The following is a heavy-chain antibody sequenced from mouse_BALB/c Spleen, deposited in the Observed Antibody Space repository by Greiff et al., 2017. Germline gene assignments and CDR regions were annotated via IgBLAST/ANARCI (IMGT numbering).Heavy chain of an antibody. CDR1: GFTFSSYG. Sequence: EVKVVESGGDLVKPGGSLKLSCAASGFTFSSYGMSWVRQTPDKRLEWVATISSGGSYTYYPDSVKGRFTISRDNAKNTLYLQMSSLKSEDTAMYYCARPLITTATGYAMDYWGQGTSVTVSS. J-gene: IGHJ4*01. CDR2: ISSGGSYT. V-gene: IGHV5-6*01. CDR3: ARPLITTATGYAMDY. D-gene: IGHD1-2*01.